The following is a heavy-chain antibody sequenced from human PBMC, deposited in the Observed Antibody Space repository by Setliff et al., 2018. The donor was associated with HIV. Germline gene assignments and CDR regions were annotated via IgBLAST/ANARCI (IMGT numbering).Heavy chain of an antibody. D-gene: IGHD6-19*01. CDR3: GRQAWDHQSSGYFVDY. V-gene: IGHV4-59*11. CDR1: GASINSHY. CDR2: YYNGGT. J-gene: IGHJ4*02. Sequence: SETLSLTCTVSGASINSHYWNWVRQSPAKGLEWIGYYYNGGTSYNPSLQSRVTISVDTPKNQFSLHLNSVTAADTAVYYCGRQAWDHQSSGYFVDYWGQGTLVTVSS.